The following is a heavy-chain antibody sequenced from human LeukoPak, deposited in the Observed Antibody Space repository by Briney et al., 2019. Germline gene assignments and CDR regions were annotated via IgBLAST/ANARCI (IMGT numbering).Heavy chain of an antibody. Sequence: SETLSLTCTVSGGSISSGSYFWSWIRQPAGKGLEWIGRIYTSGSTNYNPSLKRRVTISVDTSKNHFSLKLTSVTAADTAVYYCARVGGGPDYWGQGTLVTVSS. CDR1: GGSISSGSYF. V-gene: IGHV4-61*02. D-gene: IGHD2-15*01. CDR2: IYTSGST. CDR3: ARVGGGPDY. J-gene: IGHJ4*02.